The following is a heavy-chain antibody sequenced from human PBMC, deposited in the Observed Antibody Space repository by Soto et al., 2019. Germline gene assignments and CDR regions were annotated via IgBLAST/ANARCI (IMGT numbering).Heavy chain of an antibody. Sequence: QVQLVQSGAEVKKPGASVKVSCKASGYTFTNYNMHWVRQAPGQGPQWMGIINPSGGSTSYAQKFQGIITMNRDTSTSIVYMVPSSLSSDDTALYYCAVEPGGVGCYNWFDPWGRGTLVTVGS. J-gene: IGHJ5*02. CDR3: AVEPGGVGCYNWFDP. CDR2: INPSGGST. V-gene: IGHV1-46*01. D-gene: IGHD2-15*01. CDR1: GYTFTNYN.